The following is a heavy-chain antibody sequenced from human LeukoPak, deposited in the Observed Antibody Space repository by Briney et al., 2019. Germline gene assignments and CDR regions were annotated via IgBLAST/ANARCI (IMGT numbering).Heavy chain of an antibody. CDR2: IIPIFGMA. J-gene: IGHJ4*02. V-gene: IGHV1-69*04. Sequence: SVKVSCKASGGTFSSYAISWVRQAPGQGLEWMGRIIPIFGMANYAQKFQGRVTITADKSTSTAYMELSSLRSEDTAVYYCARDVLSSRYDSSGMGSFDYWGQGTLVTVSS. D-gene: IGHD3-22*01. CDR1: GGTFSSYA. CDR3: ARDVLSSRYDSSGMGSFDY.